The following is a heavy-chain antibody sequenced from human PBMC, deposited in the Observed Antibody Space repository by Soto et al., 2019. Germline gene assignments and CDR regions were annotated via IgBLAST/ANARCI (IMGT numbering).Heavy chain of an antibody. D-gene: IGHD2-21*02. V-gene: IGHV4-59*01. CDR1: GGSISRYY. Sequence: SETLSLTCTVSGGSISRYYWSWIRQPPGKGLEWIGYLYNTGSTIYNPSLESRVTISVDTSKNQFSLNLNSVTAADTAVYYCARDLWGYCGTDCYPLDVWGPGTTVTVSS. CDR3: ARDLWGYCGTDCYPLDV. J-gene: IGHJ6*02. CDR2: LYNTGST.